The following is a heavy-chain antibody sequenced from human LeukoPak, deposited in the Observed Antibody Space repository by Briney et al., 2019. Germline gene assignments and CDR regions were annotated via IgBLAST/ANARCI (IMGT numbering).Heavy chain of an antibody. CDR1: GFTFSSYG. CDR2: IWYDGSNK. J-gene: IGHJ6*02. D-gene: IGHD7-27*01. CDR3: ARALGPKGSDYYGMDD. V-gene: IGHV3-33*01. Sequence: PGGSLRLSCAASGFTFSSYGMHWVRQAPGKGLEWVAVIWYDGSNKYYADSVKGRFTISRDNSKNTLYLQMNSLRAEDTAVYYCARALGPKGSDYYGMDDWGQGTTVTVSS.